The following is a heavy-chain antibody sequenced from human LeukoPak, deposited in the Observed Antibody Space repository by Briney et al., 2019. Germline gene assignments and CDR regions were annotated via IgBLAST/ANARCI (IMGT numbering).Heavy chain of an antibody. CDR2: TSYHEEFK. CDR1: GFTFNTYS. J-gene: IGHJ3*02. V-gene: IGHV3-30*04. D-gene: IGHD3-16*01. CDR3: AREGGRYGVGLDAFDI. Sequence: AGSLRLSCAASGFTFNTYSMHWVRQPPGKGLEWVASTSYHEEFKFYADSVKGRFTTSGDKTKTTLYLQMNRLTPEDTALYYCAREGGRYGVGLDAFDIWGQGTMVTVSS.